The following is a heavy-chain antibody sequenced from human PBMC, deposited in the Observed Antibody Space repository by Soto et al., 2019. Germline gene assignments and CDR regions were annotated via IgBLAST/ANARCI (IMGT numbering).Heavy chain of an antibody. CDR3: ASGTTVGFDP. D-gene: IGHD4-17*01. CDR2: IYHSGST. CDR1: GGSISSSSYY. Sequence: SETLSLTCTVSGGSISSSSYYWGWIRQPPGKGLEWIGYIYHSGSTYYNPSLKSRVTISVDRSKNQFSLKLSSVTAADTAVYYCASGTTVGFDPWGQGTLVTVSS. V-gene: IGHV4-39*07. J-gene: IGHJ5*02.